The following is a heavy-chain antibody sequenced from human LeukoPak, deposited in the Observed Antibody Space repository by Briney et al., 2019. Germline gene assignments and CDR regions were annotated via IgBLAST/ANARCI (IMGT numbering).Heavy chain of an antibody. CDR1: GFTFSSYA. D-gene: IGHD2-15*01. CDR3: ARDPKGYCSGGECYSFYFDY. Sequence: GGSLRLSCSASGFTFSSYAMTWVRQAPGKGLEWVALISHDGSNKFYADSVKGRFAISRDHSKNTLFLQMNTLRAEDTAVYYCARDPKGYCSGGECYSFYFDYWGQGTLVTVSS. V-gene: IGHV3-30*09. J-gene: IGHJ4*02. CDR2: ISHDGSNK.